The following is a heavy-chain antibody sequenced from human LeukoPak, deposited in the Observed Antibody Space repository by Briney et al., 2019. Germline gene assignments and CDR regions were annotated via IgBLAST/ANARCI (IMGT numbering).Heavy chain of an antibody. CDR1: GFTFSSYA. CDR2: ISYDGSNK. Sequence: QPGRSLRLSCAASGFTFSSYAMHWVRRAPGKGLEWVAVISYDGSNKYYADSVKGRFTISRDNSKNTLYLQMNSLRAEDTAVYYCARDRRGSFDYWGQGTLVTVSS. D-gene: IGHD1-26*01. V-gene: IGHV3-30-3*01. CDR3: ARDRRGSFDY. J-gene: IGHJ4*02.